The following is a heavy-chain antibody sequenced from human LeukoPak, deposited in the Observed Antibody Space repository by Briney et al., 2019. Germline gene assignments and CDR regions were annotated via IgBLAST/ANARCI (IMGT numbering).Heavy chain of an antibody. V-gene: IGHV3-48*03. Sequence: GSLRLSCAASGFTFSSYEMHWVRQAPGRGLEWISYISSSGSTIYYADSVKGRFTISRDNAKNSLYLQMNSLRAEDTAVYYCARDYGGSSPFDYWGQGTLVTVSS. CDR1: GFTFSSYE. J-gene: IGHJ4*02. CDR2: ISSSGSTI. CDR3: ARDYGGSSPFDY. D-gene: IGHD4-23*01.